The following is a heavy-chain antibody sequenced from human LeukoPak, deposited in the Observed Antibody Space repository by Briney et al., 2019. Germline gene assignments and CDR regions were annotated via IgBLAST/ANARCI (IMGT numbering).Heavy chain of an antibody. CDR2: ISGSGGST. V-gene: IGHV3-23*01. Sequence: GGSLRLSCAASGFTFSSYAMSWVRQDPGKGLEWVSAISGSGGSTYYADSVKGRFAISRDNSKNTLYLQMNSLRAEDTAVYYCAKGLTAAAHGIYDAFDIWGQGTMVTVSS. CDR3: AKGLTAAAHGIYDAFDI. CDR1: GFTFSSYA. D-gene: IGHD6-13*01. J-gene: IGHJ3*02.